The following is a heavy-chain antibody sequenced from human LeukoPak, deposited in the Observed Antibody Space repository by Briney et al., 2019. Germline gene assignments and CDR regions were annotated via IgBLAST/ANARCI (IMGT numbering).Heavy chain of an antibody. V-gene: IGHV1-46*02. CDR1: GYTFNNYN. D-gene: IGHD3-9*01. Sequence: ASVKVSCKASGYTFNNYNIHWLRQAPGQGLEWMGIVNPGGDSTNYAQDFQGRLTLTGDTSTSTAYMELRSLRPDDTAVYYCARGGDILTGYYYSDNWFDPWGQGTLVTVSS. J-gene: IGHJ5*02. CDR2: VNPGGDST. CDR3: ARGGDILTGYYYSDNWFDP.